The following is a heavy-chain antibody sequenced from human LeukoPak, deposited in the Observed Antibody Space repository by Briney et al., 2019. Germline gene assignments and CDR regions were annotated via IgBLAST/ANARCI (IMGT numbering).Heavy chain of an antibody. CDR3: ARIIAVAAKEVDY. J-gene: IGHJ4*02. V-gene: IGHV1-2*06. CDR1: GYTFTGYY. CDR2: INLNSGGT. Sequence: GASVKVSCKASGYTFTGYYMHWVRQAPGQGLEWMGRINLNSGGTNYAQKFQGRVTMTRDTSISTAYMELSRLRSDDTAVYYCARIIAVAAKEVDYWGQGTLVTVSS. D-gene: IGHD6-19*01.